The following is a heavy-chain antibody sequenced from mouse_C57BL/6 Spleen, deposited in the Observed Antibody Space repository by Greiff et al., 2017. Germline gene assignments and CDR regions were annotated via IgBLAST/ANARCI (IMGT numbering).Heavy chain of an antibody. CDR3: ARWGTTERGFAY. V-gene: IGHV1-54*01. J-gene: IGHJ3*01. CDR2: INPGSGGT. CDR1: GYAFTNYL. D-gene: IGHD1-1*01. Sequence: QVQLQQSGAELVRPGTSVKVSCKASGYAFTNYLIEWVKQRPGQGLEWIGVINPGSGGTNYNEKFKGKATLTADKSSSTAYMQLSSLTSEDSAVYFCARWGTTERGFAYWGQGTLVTVSA.